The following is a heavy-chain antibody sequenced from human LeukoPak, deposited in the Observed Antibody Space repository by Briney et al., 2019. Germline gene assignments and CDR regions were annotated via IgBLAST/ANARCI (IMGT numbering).Heavy chain of an antibody. CDR1: GGTFSSYS. J-gene: IGHJ4*02. Sequence: SVKVSCKASGGTFSSYSISWVRQAPGQGLEWMGGIIPIFGTANYAQKFQGRVTITADESTSTAYMELSSLRSEDTAVYYCATGYDILTGFGYWGQGTLVTVSS. D-gene: IGHD3-9*01. CDR3: ATGYDILTGFGY. CDR2: IIPIFGTA. V-gene: IGHV1-69*13.